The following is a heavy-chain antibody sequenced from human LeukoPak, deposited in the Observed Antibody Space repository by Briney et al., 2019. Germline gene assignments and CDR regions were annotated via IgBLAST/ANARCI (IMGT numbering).Heavy chain of an antibody. J-gene: IGHJ4*02. V-gene: IGHV3-13*01. Sequence: GGSLRLSCAASGFTVSSYAMHWVRQPIGKGLEWVSALGIAGDTFYPGSVKGRFTISRDNAKNSLYLQMNSLRAEDTAVYYCARGAYYYEDWGQGTLVTVSS. CDR1: GFTVSSYA. D-gene: IGHD3-22*01. CDR3: ARGAYYYED. CDR2: LGIAGDT.